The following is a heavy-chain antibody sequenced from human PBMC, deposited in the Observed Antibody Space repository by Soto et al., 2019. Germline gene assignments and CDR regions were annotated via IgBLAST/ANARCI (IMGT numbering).Heavy chain of an antibody. Sequence: SVKVSCKASGFTFTSSAVQWVRQARGQRLEWVGWIVVGSGNTNYAQKFQERVTITSDMSISTAYMELSSLRSEDTAVYYCAAVSPYYYDSSGYYIDYWGQGTLVTVSS. V-gene: IGHV1-58*01. J-gene: IGHJ4*02. CDR1: GFTFTSSA. CDR2: IVVGSGNT. CDR3: AAVSPYYYDSSGYYIDY. D-gene: IGHD3-22*01.